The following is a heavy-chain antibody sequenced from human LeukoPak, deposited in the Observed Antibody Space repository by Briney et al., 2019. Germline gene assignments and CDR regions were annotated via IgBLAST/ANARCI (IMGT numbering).Heavy chain of an antibody. CDR3: ARALADNRGYYLGFDY. CDR2: VTNNNGAM. D-gene: IGHD3-22*01. V-gene: IGHV3-11*04. J-gene: IGHJ4*02. Sequence: GGSLRLSCAASGFTFSDYYMGWIRQAPGKGLEWISYVTNNNGAMFYAGSLEGRFTIFRDNAKNSLYLQMNSLRPDDTAVYYCARALADNRGYYLGFDYWGRGTLVTVSS. CDR1: GFTFSDYY.